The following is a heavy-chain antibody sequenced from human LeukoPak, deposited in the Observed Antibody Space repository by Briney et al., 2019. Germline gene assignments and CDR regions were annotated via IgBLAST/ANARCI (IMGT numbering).Heavy chain of an antibody. Sequence: GGSLRLSCAASGFTFSSYWMNWVRQAPGKGLEWVSSISSSSYIYYADSVKGRFTISRDNAKNSLYLQMNSLRAEDTAVYYCARGYDSSGYSSLHHWGQGTLVTVSS. D-gene: IGHD3-22*01. CDR2: ISSSSYI. CDR3: ARGYDSSGYSSLHH. J-gene: IGHJ1*01. V-gene: IGHV3-21*01. CDR1: GFTFSSYW.